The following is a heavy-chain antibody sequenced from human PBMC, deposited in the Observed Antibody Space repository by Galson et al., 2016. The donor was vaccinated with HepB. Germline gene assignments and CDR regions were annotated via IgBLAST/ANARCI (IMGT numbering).Heavy chain of an antibody. CDR2: IYSGGER. V-gene: IGHV3-66*02. CDR1: EFTFTNAW. D-gene: IGHD6-13*01. CDR3: ARPAAATTRLFFYFDS. Sequence: SLRLSCAASEFTFTNAWMIWVRQAPGKGLEWVSLIYSGGERRYADSVKGRFSISRDDSKNTLSLQMDNLRAEDTALYYCARPAAATTRLFFYFDSWGQGTLVTVSS. J-gene: IGHJ4*02.